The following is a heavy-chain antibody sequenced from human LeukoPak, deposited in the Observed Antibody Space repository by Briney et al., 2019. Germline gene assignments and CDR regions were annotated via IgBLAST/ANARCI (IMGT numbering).Heavy chain of an antibody. CDR3: ATDSLAVVPAALDY. D-gene: IGHD2-2*01. J-gene: IGHJ4*02. V-gene: IGHV1-24*01. CDR2: FDPEDGET. Sequence: GASVKVSRKVSGYTLTELSMHWVRQAPGKGLEWMGGFDPEDGETIYAQKFQGRVTMTEDTSTDTAYMELSSLRSEDTAVYYCATDSLAVVPAALDYWGQGTLVTVSS. CDR1: GYTLTELS.